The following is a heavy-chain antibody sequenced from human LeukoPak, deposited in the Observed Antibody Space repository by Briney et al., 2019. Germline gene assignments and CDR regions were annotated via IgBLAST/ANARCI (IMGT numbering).Heavy chain of an antibody. Sequence: GGSLRLSCTASGFSFSRYSMNWVRQAPGKGLEWISYISSDGSTIYYADSLRGRFTISRDNSKSTLYLQMNGLRAEDTAIFYCAKSLFTSATGTGRAFHIWGQGTRVTVSS. CDR1: GFSFSRYS. V-gene: IGHV3-48*01. CDR3: AKSLFTSATGTGRAFHI. CDR2: ISSDGSTI. J-gene: IGHJ3*02. D-gene: IGHD1-1*01.